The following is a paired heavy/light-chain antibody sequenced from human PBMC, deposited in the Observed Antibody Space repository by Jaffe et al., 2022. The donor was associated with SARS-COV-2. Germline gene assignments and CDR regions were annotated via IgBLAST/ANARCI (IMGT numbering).Light chain of an antibody. CDR3: QQYYSTLLT. J-gene: IGKJ4*01. CDR2: WAS. CDR1: QNILYSSTNKNY. Sequence: DIVMTQSPDSLAVSLGERATINCKSSQNILYSSTNKNYLGWYQQKPGQPPKLLIYWASTRESGVPDRFSGSGSGTDFTLTISSLQAEDVAVYYCQQYYSTLLTFGGGTKVEIK. V-gene: IGKV4-1*01.
Heavy chain of an antibody. Sequence: QVQLQQWGAGLLKPSETLSLTCSVYGGSFSGFYWSWIRQPPGKGLEWIGEINHSGSTNYNPSLKSRVTISEDTSKNQFSLKLTSVTAADTAMYYCARGYSGAFDYWGQGTLVTVSS. J-gene: IGHJ4*02. CDR2: INHSGST. CDR3: ARGYSGAFDY. CDR1: GGSFSGFY. V-gene: IGHV4-34*01. D-gene: IGHD5-12*01.